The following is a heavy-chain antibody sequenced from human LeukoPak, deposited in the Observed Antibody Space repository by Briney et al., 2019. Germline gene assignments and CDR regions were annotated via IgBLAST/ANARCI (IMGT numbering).Heavy chain of an antibody. D-gene: IGHD3-3*01. V-gene: IGHV4-59*01. CDR1: GGSISSYY. J-gene: IGHJ4*02. CDR2: IYYSGST. CDR3: ASSSITIFGVGYFDY. Sequence: PSETLSLTCTVSGGSISSYYWSWLRQPPGKGLEWLGYIYYSGSTNYNPTLNRRVTISVDTSKNQFSLKLSSVTAADTAVYYCASSSITIFGVGYFDYWGQGTLVTVSS.